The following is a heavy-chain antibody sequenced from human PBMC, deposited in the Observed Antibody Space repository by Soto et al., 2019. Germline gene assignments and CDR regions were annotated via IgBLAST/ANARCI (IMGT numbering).Heavy chain of an antibody. D-gene: IGHD1-1*01. V-gene: IGHV4-4*02. Sequence: QVQLQESGPGLVKPSGTLSLTCAVSGGSISSSDWWSWVRQPPGKGLEWVGEIHHSGSTNYNPSRKTRVTRSGDKSEKKFSLNLNSVTAADTAVYYGASRPTGVAIWGKGTLVSVSS. CDR3: ASRPTGVAI. CDR2: IHHSGST. CDR1: GGSISSSDW. J-gene: IGHJ4*02.